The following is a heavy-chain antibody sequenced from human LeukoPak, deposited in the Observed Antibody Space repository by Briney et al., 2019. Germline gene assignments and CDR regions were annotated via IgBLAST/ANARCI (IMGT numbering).Heavy chain of an antibody. V-gene: IGHV1-2*02. CDR1: GYTFTGYY. CDR2: INPNSGGA. CDR3: ARSADYSNQHNDY. D-gene: IGHD4-11*01. Sequence: ASVKVSCKASGYTFTGYYMHWVRQAPGQGLEWMGWINPNSGGANYAQKFQGRVIMTRDTSISTGYMELSSLRSDDTAVYYCARSADYSNQHNDYWGQGTLVTVSS. J-gene: IGHJ4*02.